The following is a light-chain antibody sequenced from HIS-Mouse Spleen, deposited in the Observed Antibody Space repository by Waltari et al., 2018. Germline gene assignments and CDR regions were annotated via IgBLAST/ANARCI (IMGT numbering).Light chain of an antibody. CDR3: AAWDDSLSGPWV. CDR2: RNK. CDR1: SSNIGSNY. Sequence: QSVLTQPPSASGTPGQRVTISCSGSSSNIGSNYVSWYQQLPGTAPKLLTYRNKQRPSGVPDRFSGSKSGTSASLAISGLRSEDEADYYCAAWDDSLSGPWVFGGGTKLTVL. V-gene: IGLV1-47*01. J-gene: IGLJ3*02.